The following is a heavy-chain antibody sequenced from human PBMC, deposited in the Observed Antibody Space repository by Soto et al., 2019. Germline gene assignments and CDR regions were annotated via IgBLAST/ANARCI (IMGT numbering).Heavy chain of an antibody. CDR3: ASYYDSSGYQALDY. D-gene: IGHD3-22*01. V-gene: IGHV4-30-4*01. CDR1: GGSINSGDYY. CDR2: IDYSGST. Sequence: PSETLSLTCIVSGGSINSGDYYWSWIRQSPGKGLEWIGYIDYSGSTYYNPSLKSPISMSLDTSKNQFSLKMHSVTAADTAVYYCASYYDSSGYQALDYWGRGIRVTVSS. J-gene: IGHJ4*02.